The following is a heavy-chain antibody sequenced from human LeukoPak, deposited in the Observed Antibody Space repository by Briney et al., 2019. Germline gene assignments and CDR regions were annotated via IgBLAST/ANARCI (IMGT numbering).Heavy chain of an antibody. V-gene: IGHV4-4*02. CDR3: ARRAVAGSRAFDI. Sequence: SETLSLTCGVSGGSITQTNYWTWVRQPPGKGLEWIGEVNLQGSTNYNPSLMGRVAISVDKSENHVSLQLTSVTAADTAVFYCARRAVAGSRAFDIWGQGTMVTASS. D-gene: IGHD6-19*01. CDR1: GGSITQTNY. CDR2: VNLQGST. J-gene: IGHJ3*02.